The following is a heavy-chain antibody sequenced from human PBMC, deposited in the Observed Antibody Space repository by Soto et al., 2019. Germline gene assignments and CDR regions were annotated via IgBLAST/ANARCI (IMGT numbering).Heavy chain of an antibody. D-gene: IGHD1-20*01. CDR1: GGSISSYY. CDR2: IYTSGST. CDR3: ARGRGNWNLNWFDP. Sequence: QVQLQESGPGLVKPSETLSLTCTVSGGSISSYYWSWIRQPAGKGLEWIGSIYTSGSTNYNPSLKSRVTMSVDTSKNQFSLKLSSVTAADTAVYYCARGRGNWNLNWFDPWGQGTLVTVSS. J-gene: IGHJ5*02. V-gene: IGHV4-4*07.